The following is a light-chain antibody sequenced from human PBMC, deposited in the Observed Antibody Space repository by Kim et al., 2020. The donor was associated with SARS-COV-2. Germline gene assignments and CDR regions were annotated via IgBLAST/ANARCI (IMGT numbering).Light chain of an antibody. CDR2: GVS. V-gene: IGKV3-20*01. J-gene: IGKJ1*01. CDR1: QSVINNY. CDR3: QQYGYSST. Sequence: EIVLTQSPGTLSLSPGERATLPCKTTQSVINNYLAWYQQKPGQAPRLVISGVSRRATGIPDRFSGSGSGTDFTLTISRLEPEDFAVYYCQQYGYSSTYGQGTKVDIK.